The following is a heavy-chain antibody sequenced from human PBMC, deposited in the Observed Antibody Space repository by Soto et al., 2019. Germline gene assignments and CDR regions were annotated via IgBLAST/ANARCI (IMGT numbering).Heavy chain of an antibody. Sequence: SGGSLRLSCAASGFTFSSYGMHWVRQAPGKGLEWVAVISYDGSNKYYADSVKGRFTISRDNSKNTLYLQMNSLRAEDTAVYYCAKEHSVVAAAGYWGQGTLVTVSS. CDR2: ISYDGSNK. CDR1: GFTFSSYG. CDR3: AKEHSVVAAAGY. V-gene: IGHV3-30*18. J-gene: IGHJ4*02. D-gene: IGHD2-15*01.